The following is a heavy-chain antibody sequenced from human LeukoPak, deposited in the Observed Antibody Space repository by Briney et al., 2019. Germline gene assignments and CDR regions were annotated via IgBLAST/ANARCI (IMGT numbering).Heavy chain of an antibody. D-gene: IGHD1-26*01. CDR1: GGSISSSSYY. CDR3: ARDGGSGSVYNWFDP. Sequence: PSETLSLTCTVSGGSISSSSYYWGWIRQPPGKGLEWIGSIYYSGSTYYNPSLKSRVTISVDTSKNQFSLKLSSVTAADTAVYYCARDGGSGSVYNWFDPWGQGTLVTVSS. J-gene: IGHJ5*02. CDR2: IYYSGST. V-gene: IGHV4-39*07.